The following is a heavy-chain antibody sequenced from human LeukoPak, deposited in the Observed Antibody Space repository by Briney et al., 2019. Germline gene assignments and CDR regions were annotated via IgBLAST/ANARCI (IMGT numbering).Heavy chain of an antibody. Sequence: PGGSLRLSCAASGFTLSSYEMNWVRQAPGKGLEWVSYISSSSSYIYYADSVKGRFTISRDNAKNSLYLQMNSLRAEDTAVYYCARDRLAGDVGNAFDIWGQGTMVTVSS. D-gene: IGHD7-27*01. CDR2: ISSSSSYI. V-gene: IGHV3-21*05. CDR3: ARDRLAGDVGNAFDI. CDR1: GFTLSSYE. J-gene: IGHJ3*02.